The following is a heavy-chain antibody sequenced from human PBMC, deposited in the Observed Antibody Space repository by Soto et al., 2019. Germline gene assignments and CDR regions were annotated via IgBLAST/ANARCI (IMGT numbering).Heavy chain of an antibody. CDR1: GYTFTDYY. D-gene: IGHD6-13*01. Sequence: DSVKVSCKASGYTFTDYYVHWVRQAPGQGLEWMGWINPNSGGTKSAQKFQGRVTMTRDTSISTAYMELSRLRSDDTAVYYCARTPAAADVPYYYGMDVWGQGTTVTVSS. V-gene: IGHV1-2*02. J-gene: IGHJ6*02. CDR3: ARTPAAADVPYYYGMDV. CDR2: INPNSGGT.